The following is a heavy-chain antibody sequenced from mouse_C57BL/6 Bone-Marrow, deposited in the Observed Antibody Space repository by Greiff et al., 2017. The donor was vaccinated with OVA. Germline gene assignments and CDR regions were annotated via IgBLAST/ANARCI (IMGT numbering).Heavy chain of an antibody. J-gene: IGHJ3*01. D-gene: IGHD2-4*01. Sequence: EVKLVESGGDLVKPGGSLKLSCAASGFTFSSYGMSWVRQTPDKRLEWVATISSGGSYTYYPDSVKGRFTISRDNAKNTLYLQMSSLKSEDTAMYYCAEEGLRRFAYWGQGTLVTVSA. CDR1: GFTFSSYG. CDR2: ISSGGSYT. CDR3: AEEGLRRFAY. V-gene: IGHV5-6*02.